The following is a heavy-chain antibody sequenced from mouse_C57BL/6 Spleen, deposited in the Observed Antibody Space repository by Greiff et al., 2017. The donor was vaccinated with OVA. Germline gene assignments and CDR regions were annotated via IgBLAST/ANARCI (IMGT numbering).Heavy chain of an antibody. CDR3: ARSDSSGPYYYAMGY. V-gene: IGHV1-82*01. CDR2: IYPGDGDT. CDR1: GYAFSSSW. Sequence: QVQLQQSGPELVKPGASVKISCKASGYAFSSSWMNWVKQRPGKGLEWIGRIYPGDGDTNYNGKFKGKATLTADKSSSTAYMQLSSLTSEDSAVYFCARSDSSGPYYYAMGYWGQGTSVTVSS. D-gene: IGHD3-2*02. J-gene: IGHJ4*01.